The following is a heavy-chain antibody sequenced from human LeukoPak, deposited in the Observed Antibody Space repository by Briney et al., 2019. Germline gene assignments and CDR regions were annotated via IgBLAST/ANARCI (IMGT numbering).Heavy chain of an antibody. CDR3: ARGSGGRKGWFDP. CDR1: GGSISSGGYY. CDR2: IYYSGST. V-gene: IGHV4-31*03. Sequence: SETLSLTCTVSGGSISSGGYYWSWIRQHPGKGLEWIGYIYYSGSTYYNPSLKSRVTISVDRSKNQFSLKLSSVTAADTAVYYCARGSGGRKGWFDPWGQGTLVTVSS. J-gene: IGHJ5*02. D-gene: IGHD2-15*01.